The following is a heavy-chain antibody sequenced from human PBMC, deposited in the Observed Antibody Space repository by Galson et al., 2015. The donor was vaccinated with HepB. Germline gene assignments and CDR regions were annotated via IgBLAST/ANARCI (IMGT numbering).Heavy chain of an antibody. CDR2: IGGSGGST. CDR3: AKVERGYSHRRSFRGHFDY. Sequence: SLRLSCAASGFTFSTYAMSWVRQAPGKGLEWVSGIGGSGGSTFYADSVKGRFTISRDNSKDTLYLQMDSLRAEDTAVYYCAKVERGYSHRRSFRGHFDYWGQGTLVTVSS. CDR1: GFTFSTYA. V-gene: IGHV3-23*01. D-gene: IGHD5-18*01. J-gene: IGHJ4*02.